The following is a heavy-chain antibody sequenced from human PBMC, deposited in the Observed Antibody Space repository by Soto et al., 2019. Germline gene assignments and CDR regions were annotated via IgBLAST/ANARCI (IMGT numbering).Heavy chain of an antibody. CDR1: GGSISSGDYY. V-gene: IGHV4-30-4*01. CDR2: IYYSGST. CDR3: ARAGLPRGIDY. Sequence: QVQLQESGPGLVKPSQTLSLTCTVSGGSISSGDYYWSWIRQPPGKGLEWIGYIYYSGSTYYNPSLHRRVTIAVDTSKNLCSLKLSSVTAADTAVYYCARAGLPRGIDYWGQGTLVTVSS. D-gene: IGHD3-16*01. J-gene: IGHJ4*02.